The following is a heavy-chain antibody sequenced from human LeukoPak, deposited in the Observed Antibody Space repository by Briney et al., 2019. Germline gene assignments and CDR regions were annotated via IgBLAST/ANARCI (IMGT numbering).Heavy chain of an antibody. CDR1: GFTFSSYS. J-gene: IGHJ5*02. CDR2: ISSSSSTI. Sequence: GGSLRLSCAASGFTFSSYSMNWVRQAPGKGLEWVSYISSSSSTIYYADSVKGRFTISRDNAKNSLYLQMNSLRAEDTAVYYCARDDTYYDFWSGSQYNWFDPWGQGTLVTVSS. D-gene: IGHD3-3*01. V-gene: IGHV3-48*04. CDR3: ARDDTYYDFWSGSQYNWFDP.